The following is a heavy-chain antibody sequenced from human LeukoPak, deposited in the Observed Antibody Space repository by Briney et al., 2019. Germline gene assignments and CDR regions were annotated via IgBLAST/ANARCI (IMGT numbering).Heavy chain of an antibody. V-gene: IGHV4-31*03. J-gene: IGHJ1*01. D-gene: IGHD2-15*01. Sequence: SQSLSLACTVAGGSISRGGYDWGWIRQHPGKGLEWIGSIYYSGRTYYNPSLKSRVTTSVDTSKNQFSRKLSSVPAADTAVYYCARDRVYCSGGSCYSALRFQHWGQGTLVT. CDR2: IYYSGRT. CDR3: ARDRVYCSGGSCYSALRFQH. CDR1: GGSISRGGYD.